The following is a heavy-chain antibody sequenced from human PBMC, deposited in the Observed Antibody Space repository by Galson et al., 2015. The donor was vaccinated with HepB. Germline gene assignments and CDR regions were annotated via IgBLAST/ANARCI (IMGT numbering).Heavy chain of an antibody. Sequence: SLRLSCAASGFTFSSYSTNWVRQAPGKGLEWVSYISSSSSPKYYADSVEGRFTISRDNAKNSLYLQMNSLRDEDTAVYYCARDNGGSGYNYYRGFDYWGQGTLVTVSS. V-gene: IGHV3-48*02. CDR1: GFTFSSYS. CDR2: ISSSSSPK. J-gene: IGHJ4*02. CDR3: ARDNGGSGYNYYRGFDY. D-gene: IGHD3-22*01.